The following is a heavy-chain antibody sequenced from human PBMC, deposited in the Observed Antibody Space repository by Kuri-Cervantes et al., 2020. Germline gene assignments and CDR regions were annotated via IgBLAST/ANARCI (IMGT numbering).Heavy chain of an antibody. J-gene: IGHJ4*02. CDR2: IWYDGSNK. CDR3: ARAAYSSSSPTDY. D-gene: IGHD6-6*01. Sequence: GGSLRLSCAASGFTFSSCGMHWVRQAPGKGLEWVALIWYDGSNKGYADSVKGRFTISRDNFQNTLYLQMNSLIADDTGVYYCARAAYSSSSPTDYWGQGTLVTVSS. V-gene: IGHV3-33*01. CDR1: GFTFSSCG.